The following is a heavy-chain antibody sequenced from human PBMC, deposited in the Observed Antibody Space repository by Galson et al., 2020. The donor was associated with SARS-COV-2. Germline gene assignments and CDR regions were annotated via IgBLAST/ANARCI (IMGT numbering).Heavy chain of an antibody. Sequence: GGSLRLSCAASGFTFSNYDMHWVRQAPGKGLEWVAVISYDGSIKYYVDSVKGRFTISRDTSKNTLYLQMNSLRAEDTAVYYCANSVGLFWFSDAYGMDVWGRGTTVTVAS. CDR2: ISYDGSIK. D-gene: IGHD3-10*01. V-gene: IGHV3-30*18. CDR3: ANSVGLFWFSDAYGMDV. CDR1: GFTFSNYD. J-gene: IGHJ6*02.